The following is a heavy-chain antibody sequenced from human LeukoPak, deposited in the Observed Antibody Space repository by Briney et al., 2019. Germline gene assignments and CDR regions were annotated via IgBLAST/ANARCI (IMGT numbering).Heavy chain of an antibody. V-gene: IGHV3-21*01. CDR3: ARDLGAFTIQGNFDQ. CDR1: GFTFSSYS. D-gene: IGHD3-3*01. J-gene: IGHJ4*02. CDR2: ISSSGSYI. Sequence: GGSLRLSCAASGFTFSSYSMNWVRQAPGKGLEWVSSISSSGSYIYYADSMKGRFTISRDNAKNSLCLQMNSLRAEDAAVYYCARDLGAFTIQGNFDQWGQGTLVTVSS.